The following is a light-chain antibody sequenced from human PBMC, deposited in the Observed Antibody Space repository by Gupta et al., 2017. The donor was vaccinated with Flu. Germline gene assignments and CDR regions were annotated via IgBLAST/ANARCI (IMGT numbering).Light chain of an antibody. CDR3: AAGDDNLSGVV. Sequence: QSVLTQPPSASGTPGQRVTISCSGSSSNIGSNYVYWYQQRPGTAPKLLIYRYDKRPSGVPDRFSGSKSGTSASLTTXGXRSEDEXDYYCAAGDDNLSGVVFGGGTKLTVL. CDR2: RYD. CDR1: SSNIGSNY. J-gene: IGLJ2*01. V-gene: IGLV1-47*01.